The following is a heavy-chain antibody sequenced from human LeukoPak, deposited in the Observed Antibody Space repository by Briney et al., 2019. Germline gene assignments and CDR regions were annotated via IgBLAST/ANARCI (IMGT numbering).Heavy chain of an antibody. CDR2: IIPLFGTA. V-gene: IGHV1-69*06. Sequence: SVKVSCKASGGTFSSYTLSWVRQARGQGLEWMGGIIPLFGTANYAQKLQGRVTITADKSTSTAYMELSSLRSEDTAVYYCARDEANYYDSSGYPLDYWGQGTLVIVSS. J-gene: IGHJ4*02. CDR1: GGTFSSYT. D-gene: IGHD3-22*01. CDR3: ARDEANYYDSSGYPLDY.